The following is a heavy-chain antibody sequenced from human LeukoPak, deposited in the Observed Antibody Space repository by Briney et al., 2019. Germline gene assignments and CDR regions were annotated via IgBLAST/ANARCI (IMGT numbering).Heavy chain of an antibody. CDR3: ARVGSSWYADY. D-gene: IGHD6-13*01. CDR2: ISGSGGST. J-gene: IGHJ4*02. CDR1: GFTFSSYA. V-gene: IGHV3-23*01. Sequence: GGSLRLSCAASGFTFSSYAMSWVRQAPGKGLEWVSAISGSGGSTYYADSVKGRFTISRDNAKNSLYLQMNSLRAEDTAVYYCARVGSSWYADYWGQGTLVTVSS.